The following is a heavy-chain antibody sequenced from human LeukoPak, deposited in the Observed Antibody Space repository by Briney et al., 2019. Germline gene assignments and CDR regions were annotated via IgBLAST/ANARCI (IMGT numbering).Heavy chain of an antibody. CDR2: IYYSGST. V-gene: IGHV4-59*01. D-gene: IGHD3-22*01. Sequence: SETLSLTRTGSGGSISSYYWSWIRQPPGKGLEWIWYIYYSGSTNYNPSLKSRVTISVDTSKNQFSLKLSSVTAADTAVYYCARSDSSSYYPDSYYMDVWGKGTTVTVSS. J-gene: IGHJ6*03. CDR3: ARSDSSSYYPDSYYMDV. CDR1: GGSISSYY.